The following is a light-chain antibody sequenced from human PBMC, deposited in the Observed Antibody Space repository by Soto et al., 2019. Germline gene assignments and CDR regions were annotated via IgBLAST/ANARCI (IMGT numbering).Light chain of an antibody. Sequence: QSVLTQPPSASGTPGQRVTLSCSGSSSNIGSNTVNWYQLLPGTAPQLLIFNNNQRPSGVPDRFSGSKSGTSASLAISGLQSVDEAAYYCAAWDDRLNGQVVFGGGTKLTVL. CDR1: SSNIGSNT. CDR3: AAWDDRLNGQVV. V-gene: IGLV1-44*01. CDR2: NNN. J-gene: IGLJ2*01.